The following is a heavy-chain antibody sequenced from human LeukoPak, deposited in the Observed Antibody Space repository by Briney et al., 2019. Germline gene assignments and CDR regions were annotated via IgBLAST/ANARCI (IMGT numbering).Heavy chain of an antibody. J-gene: IGHJ4*02. Sequence: GGSLRLSCVASGFIFNTHGMHWVRQAPGKGLEWVALISFDGAIEDYVDSVKGRFTISRDNSKDMLYLQMDSLRAVDTAVYYCAKDRGSYVLDSWGRGSLVIVSA. V-gene: IGHV3-30*18. CDR3: AKDRGSYVLDS. D-gene: IGHD1-26*01. CDR1: GFIFNTHG. CDR2: ISFDGAIE.